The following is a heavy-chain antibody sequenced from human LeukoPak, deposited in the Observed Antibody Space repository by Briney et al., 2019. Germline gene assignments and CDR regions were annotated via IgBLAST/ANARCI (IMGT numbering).Heavy chain of an antibody. CDR2: IYYSGST. CDR3: ARDQGGYDFWSGCYTGWFDP. Sequence: SETLSLTCTVSGGSISSGDYYWSWIRQPPGKGLEWIGYIYYSGSTYYNPSLKSRVTISVDTSKNQFSLKLSSVTAADTAVYYCARDQGGYDFWSGCYTGWFDPWGQGTLVTVSS. D-gene: IGHD3-3*01. J-gene: IGHJ5*02. CDR1: GGSISSGDYY. V-gene: IGHV4-30-4*01.